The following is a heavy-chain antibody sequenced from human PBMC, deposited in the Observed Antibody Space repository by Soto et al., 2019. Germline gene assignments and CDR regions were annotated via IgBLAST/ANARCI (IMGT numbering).Heavy chain of an antibody. D-gene: IGHD1-1*01. CDR2: IIPIFGTA. Sequence: SVKVSCKASGGTFSSYAISWVRQAPGQGLEWMGGIIPIFGTANYAQKFQGRVTITADESTSTAYMELSSLRSEDTAVYYCARDRWTLPSDAFDIWGQGTMVTVSS. J-gene: IGHJ3*02. CDR3: ARDRWTLPSDAFDI. CDR1: GGTFSSYA. V-gene: IGHV1-69*13.